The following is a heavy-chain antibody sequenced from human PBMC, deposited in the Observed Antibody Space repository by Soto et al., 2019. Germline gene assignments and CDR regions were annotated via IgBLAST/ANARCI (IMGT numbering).Heavy chain of an antibody. D-gene: IGHD1-26*01. J-gene: IGHJ4*02. CDR2: IYYSGRS. CDR3: GRLGATETTWWTDS. Sequence: SETLSLTCTVSGGSITSSSYYWGWIRQPPGKGLEWIGGIYYSGRSYYNPSRKSRVTISEDTSKNQVSLKVSSVTAADTAVYYCGRLGATETTWWTDSWGQGSLVTVSS. CDR1: GGSITSSSYY. V-gene: IGHV4-39*07.